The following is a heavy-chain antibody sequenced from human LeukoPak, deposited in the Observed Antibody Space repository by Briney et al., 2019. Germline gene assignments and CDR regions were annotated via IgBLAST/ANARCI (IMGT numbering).Heavy chain of an antibody. D-gene: IGHD1-26*01. CDR1: GASFSSASY. V-gene: IGHV4-61*01. CDR3: ARSRAFNSGAFDP. J-gene: IGHJ5*02. CDR2: IYNGVNT. Sequence: SETLSLTCTVSGASFSSASYWSWIRQPPGKGVEWIAHIYNGVNTNYNPSLKSQVTISVDTSKNQFSLRLNSVTAADTAVYYCARSRAFNSGAFDPWGQGSLVTVSS.